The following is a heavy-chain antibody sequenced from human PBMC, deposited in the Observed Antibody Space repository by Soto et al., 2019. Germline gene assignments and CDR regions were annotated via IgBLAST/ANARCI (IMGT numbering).Heavy chain of an antibody. V-gene: IGHV3-15*01. J-gene: IGHJ4*02. CDR2: IKSKNDGGTT. Sequence: GGSLRLSCAASGITLSNAWMSWVRQAPGKGLEWVGRIKSKNDGGTTDYAAPVKGRFIISRDDSENTLYLQMNSLKTEDTAVYYCATEWGYCASIICYFDYWGQGTLVTVSS. CDR1: GITLSNAW. CDR3: ATEWGYCASIICYFDY. D-gene: IGHD2-2*01.